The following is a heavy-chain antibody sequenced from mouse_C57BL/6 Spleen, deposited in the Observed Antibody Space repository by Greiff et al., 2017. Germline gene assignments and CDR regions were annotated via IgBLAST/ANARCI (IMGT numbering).Heavy chain of an antibody. CDR3: GYDCYARDY. CDR2: IHPNSGST. Sequence: QVQLQQPGAELVKPGASVKLSCKASGYTFTSYWMHWVKQRPGQGLEWIGMIHPNSGSTNYNEKFKSKATLPVDKSSSTAYMQLSSLTSEDSAVYYCGYDCYARDYWGQGTSVTVSS. CDR1: GYTFTSYW. D-gene: IGHD1-1*02. V-gene: IGHV1-64*01. J-gene: IGHJ4*01.